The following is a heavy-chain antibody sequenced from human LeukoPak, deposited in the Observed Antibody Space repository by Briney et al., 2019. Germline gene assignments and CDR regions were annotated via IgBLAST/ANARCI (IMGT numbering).Heavy chain of an antibody. Sequence: GGSLRLSCAVSGFTFSSYAMNWVRQAPGKGLEWVSVIDSRDNTYHADSVKGRFTISRHTSKNTLYLQMNSLRAEDTAVYYCARESTPLRGAFDPWGPGTLVTVSS. D-gene: IGHD5-24*01. V-gene: IGHV3-53*04. J-gene: IGHJ5*02. CDR1: GFTFSSYA. CDR3: ARESTPLRGAFDP. CDR2: IDSRDNT.